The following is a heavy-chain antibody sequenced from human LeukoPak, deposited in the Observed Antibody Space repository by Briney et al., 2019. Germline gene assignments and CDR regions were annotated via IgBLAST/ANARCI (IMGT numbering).Heavy chain of an antibody. CDR3: ASYGSGSYYETAFDY. Sequence: SETLSLTCIVSGGSISSYYWSWIRQPPGKGLEWIGEINHSGSTNYNPSLKSRVTISVDTSKNQFSLKLSSVTAADTAVYYCASYGSGSYYETAFDYWGQGTLVTVSS. D-gene: IGHD3-10*01. J-gene: IGHJ4*02. V-gene: IGHV4-34*01. CDR1: GGSISSYY. CDR2: INHSGST.